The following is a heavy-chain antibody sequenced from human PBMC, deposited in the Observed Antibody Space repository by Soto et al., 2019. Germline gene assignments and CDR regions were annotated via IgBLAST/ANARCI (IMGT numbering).Heavy chain of an antibody. Sequence: QVQLLESGGGLVKPGGSLRLSCAASGFTFSDYYMSWIRQAPGKGLECVAYISVSSTYANYADSVEGRFTISRDNAENSLFLQMNGLRADDTAVYYCARGVRYYSSEKPANFDYWGQGALVTVSS. D-gene: IGHD3-10*01. V-gene: IGHV3-11*05. CDR1: GFTFSDYY. CDR3: ARGVRYYSSEKPANFDY. CDR2: ISVSSTYA. J-gene: IGHJ4*02.